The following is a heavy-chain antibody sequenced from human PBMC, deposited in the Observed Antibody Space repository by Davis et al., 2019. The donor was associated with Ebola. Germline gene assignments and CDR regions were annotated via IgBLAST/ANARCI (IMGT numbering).Heavy chain of an antibody. CDR1: GFTFSSYW. CDR3: AREAEDYYGMDV. V-gene: IGHV3-74*01. J-gene: IGHJ6*04. CDR2: VNSDGRST. Sequence: GASLKISCVASGFTFSSYWMYWVRQAPGKGLVWVSRVNSDGRSTSYADSVKGRFTISRDNAKNTLYLQMKSLRAEDTAVYYCAREAEDYYGMDVWGKGTTVTVSS. D-gene: IGHD6-19*01.